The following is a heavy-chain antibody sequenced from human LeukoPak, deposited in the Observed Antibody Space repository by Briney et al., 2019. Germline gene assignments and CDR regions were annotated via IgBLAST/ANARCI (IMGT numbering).Heavy chain of an antibody. V-gene: IGHV3-30-3*01. CDR3: ARGFADFVWGSYPSSY. Sequence: GRSLRLSCAASGFTFSSYAIHWVRQAPGKGLEWVAVISYDGSNKYYADSVKGRFTISRDNSKNTLYLQMNSLRTEDTAVYYCARGFADFVWGSYPSSYWGQGILVTVSS. J-gene: IGHJ4*02. CDR1: GFTFSSYA. D-gene: IGHD3-16*02. CDR2: ISYDGSNK.